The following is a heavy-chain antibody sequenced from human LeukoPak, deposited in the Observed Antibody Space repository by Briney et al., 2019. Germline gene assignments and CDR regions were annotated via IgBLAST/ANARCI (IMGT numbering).Heavy chain of an antibody. Sequence: GGSLRLSCAASGFIFNNYGLHWVRQAPGKGLEWVAFISYDGSNKNYADSVKGRFTISRDNSKNTLYLQMNSLRPEDTAMYYCARDQGILTGYYPFDWWGQGTLVTVSS. V-gene: IGHV3-30*03. D-gene: IGHD3-9*01. CDR1: GFIFNNYG. J-gene: IGHJ4*02. CDR2: ISYDGSNK. CDR3: ARDQGILTGYYPFDW.